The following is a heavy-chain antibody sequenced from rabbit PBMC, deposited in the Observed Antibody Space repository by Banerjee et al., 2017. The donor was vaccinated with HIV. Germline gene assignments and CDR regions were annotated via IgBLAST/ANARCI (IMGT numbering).Heavy chain of an antibody. V-gene: IGHV1S40*01. CDR2: ISAGSSGNT. J-gene: IGHJ4*01. CDR3: ARGAVYPAFGNPYYFNL. D-gene: IGHD7-1*01. CDR1: GIDFSSYY. Sequence: QSLEESGGDLVKPGGTLTLTCKASGIDFSSYYMSWVRQAPGKGLEWIGCISAGSSGNTYYASWVKGRFTISKTSSTTVTLQMTSLTAADTATYWCARGAVYPAFGNPYYFNLLGPGILVT.